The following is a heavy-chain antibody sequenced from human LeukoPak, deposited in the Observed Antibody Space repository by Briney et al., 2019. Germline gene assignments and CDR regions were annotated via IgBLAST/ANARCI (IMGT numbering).Heavy chain of an antibody. V-gene: IGHV4-34*01. J-gene: IGHJ4*02. Sequence: PSETLSLTCAVYGGSFSGYYWSWIHQPPGKGLEWIGEINHSGSTNYNPSLKSRVTISVDTSENQFSLKLSSVTAADTAVYYCARALLYYYDSSGDGGDYWGQGTLVTVSS. CDR3: ARALLYYYDSSGDGGDY. D-gene: IGHD3-22*01. CDR2: INHSGST. CDR1: GGSFSGYY.